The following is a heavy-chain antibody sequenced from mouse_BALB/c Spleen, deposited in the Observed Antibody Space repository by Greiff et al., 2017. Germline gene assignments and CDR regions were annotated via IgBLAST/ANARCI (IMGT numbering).Heavy chain of an antibody. CDR3: ARQGYDGAWFAY. V-gene: IGHV5-2*01. D-gene: IGHD2-12*01. J-gene: IGHJ3*01. CDR1: EYEFPSHD. CDR2: INSDGGST. Sequence: EVKVVESGGGLVQPGESLKLSCESTEYEFPSHDMSWVRKTPEKRLELVAAINSDGGSTYYPDTMERRFIISRDNTKKTLYLQMSSLRSEDTALYYCARQGYDGAWFAYWGQGTLVTVSA.